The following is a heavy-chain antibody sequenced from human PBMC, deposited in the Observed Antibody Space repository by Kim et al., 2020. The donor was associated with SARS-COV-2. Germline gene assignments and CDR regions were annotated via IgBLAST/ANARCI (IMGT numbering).Heavy chain of an antibody. V-gene: IGHV3-33*01. D-gene: IGHD4-17*01. J-gene: IGHJ4*02. CDR2: IWYDGSNK. CDR1: GFTFSSYG. CDR3: ARAGDDGDSTTPNVDY. Sequence: GGSLRLSCAASGFTFSSYGMHWVRQAPGKGLEWVAVIWYDGSNKYYADSVKGRFTISRDNSKNTLYLQMNSLRAEDTAVYYCARAGDDGDSTTPNVDYWGQGTLVTVSS.